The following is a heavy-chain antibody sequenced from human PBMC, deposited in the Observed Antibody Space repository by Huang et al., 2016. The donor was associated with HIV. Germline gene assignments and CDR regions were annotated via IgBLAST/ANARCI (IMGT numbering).Heavy chain of an antibody. CDR3: ARAGGFEI. D-gene: IGHD2-15*01. J-gene: IGHJ3*02. CDR2: MKSDGRTT. CDR1: GFKFSNYW. V-gene: IGHV3-74*01. Sequence: EEHLVESVGGLVQPGGSLRLSCEASGFKFSNYWMRWVRQAPGKGLRWVARMKSDGRTTDYADSVKGRFTISRDNAKNTLYLQMSSLTAEDTAIYYCARAGGFEIWGQGTVVTVSS.